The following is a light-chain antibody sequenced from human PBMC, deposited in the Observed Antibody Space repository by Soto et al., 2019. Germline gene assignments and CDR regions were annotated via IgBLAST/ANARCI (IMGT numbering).Light chain of an antibody. Sequence: IVLTQSPGSLSVSPGERATLSCRASESVRSGHLAWYQQKPGQAPRLLIYGTSNRATGIPGRFSGSGSGTDFTLTIDTLESEDFAVSFCQQYHTSPRTFGQGTKVGIK. CDR2: GTS. J-gene: IGKJ1*01. V-gene: IGKV3-20*01. CDR3: QQYHTSPRT. CDR1: ESVRSGH.